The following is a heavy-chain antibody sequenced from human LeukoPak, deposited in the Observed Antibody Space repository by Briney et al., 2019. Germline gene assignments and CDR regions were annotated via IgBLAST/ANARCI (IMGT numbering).Heavy chain of an antibody. CDR2: VRYDGNDK. CDR3: AKAGSGWYAPY. Sequence: GGSLRLSCAASGFTFSAYGMQWVRQAPGKGLEWVAFVRYDGNDKYYADSVKGRFTISRDNSKNTVYLQMNSLRAEDTAVYYCAKAGSGWYAPYWGQGTLVTVSS. D-gene: IGHD6-19*01. V-gene: IGHV3-30*02. J-gene: IGHJ4*02. CDR1: GFTFSAYG.